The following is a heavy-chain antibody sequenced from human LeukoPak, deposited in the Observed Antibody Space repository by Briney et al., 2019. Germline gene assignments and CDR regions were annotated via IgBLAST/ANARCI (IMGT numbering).Heavy chain of an antibody. V-gene: IGHV3-48*03. CDR1: GCTISSYE. CDR2: ISSGGKNI. CDR3: ARDSPITGSFYYYMDV. D-gene: IGHD1-20*01. Sequence: PGGFLRLSCAASGCTISSYEMNWVRKAPGKGMGWVSYISSGGKNIYYADSVNGRFTSSRDNAKNSLYLQMSSLGAEDTAVYYCARDSPITGSFYYYMDVWGKGTTVTVSS. J-gene: IGHJ6*03.